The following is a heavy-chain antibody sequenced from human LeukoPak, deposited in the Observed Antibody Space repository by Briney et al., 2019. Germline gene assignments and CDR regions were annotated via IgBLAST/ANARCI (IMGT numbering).Heavy chain of an antibody. CDR3: AKDRDSSSWYFDY. CDR1: GFTFSSYG. Sequence: PGGSLRLSCAASGFTFSSYGMHWVRQAPGKGLEWVAVISYDGSNKYYADSVKGRFTISRDNSKNTLYLQMNSLRAGDTAVYYCAKDRDSSSWYFDYWGQGTLVTVSS. D-gene: IGHD6-13*01. J-gene: IGHJ4*02. V-gene: IGHV3-30*18. CDR2: ISYDGSNK.